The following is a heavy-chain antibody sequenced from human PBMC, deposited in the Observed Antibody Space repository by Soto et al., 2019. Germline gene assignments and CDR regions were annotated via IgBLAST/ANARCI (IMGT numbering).Heavy chain of an antibody. D-gene: IGHD5-12*01. CDR2: INTYNGMT. J-gene: IGHJ4*02. Sequence: QVQLVQSGGEVKKPGASVTVSCKASGYTFINYHITWVRQAPGQGLEWMAWINTYNGMTDYAQKFQGRVTMTRDTSTSTAYIELRNLGSDDTAVYFCAKSPRGAMATDWGQGTLVTVSS. CDR3: AKSPRGAMATD. V-gene: IGHV1-18*01. CDR1: GYTFINYH.